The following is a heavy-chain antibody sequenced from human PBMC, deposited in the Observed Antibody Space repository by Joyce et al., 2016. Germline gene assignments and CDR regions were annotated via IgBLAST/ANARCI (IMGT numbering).Heavy chain of an antibody. J-gene: IGHJ4*02. CDR1: GFTFNNAW. Sequence: EVQLVESGGGLVKPGGSLRLSCVVSGFTFNNAWMGWVRQAPGKGLQWVGRIKSRFDAGTTDYAAPVKGRFTISRDDSKHTLFLHLNGLKTEDTAVYYCTTDFMAAGAEGFDHWGLGTLVTVSS. CDR2: IKSRFDAGTT. D-gene: IGHD6-25*01. V-gene: IGHV3-15*01. CDR3: TTDFMAAGAEGFDH.